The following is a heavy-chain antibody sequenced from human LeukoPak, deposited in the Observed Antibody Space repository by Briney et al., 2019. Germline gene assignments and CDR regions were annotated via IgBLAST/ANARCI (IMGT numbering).Heavy chain of an antibody. Sequence: SETLSLTCTVSGGSISSYYWSWIRQPPGKGLEWIGEINHSGSTNYNSSLKSRVTISVDTSKNQFSLKLSSVTAADTAVYYCARQGSSSWFNWFDPWGQGTLVTVSS. CDR1: GGSISSYY. V-gene: IGHV4-34*01. D-gene: IGHD6-13*01. CDR3: ARQGSSSWFNWFDP. CDR2: INHSGST. J-gene: IGHJ5*02.